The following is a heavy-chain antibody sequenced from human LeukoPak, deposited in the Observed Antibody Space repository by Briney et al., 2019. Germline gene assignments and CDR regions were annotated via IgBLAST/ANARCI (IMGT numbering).Heavy chain of an antibody. CDR3: VRFAGDGSGSYDFDY. V-gene: IGHV4-59*01. D-gene: IGHD3-10*01. Sequence: SETLSLTCTVFGGSINSYLWSWIRRPPGNGLEWIGYIYYSGSTIYNPSLTSRITISVSTSKSQVYLKLSSVTAADTDVYYCVRFAGDGSGSYDFDYWGQGTLVTVSS. J-gene: IGHJ4*02. CDR2: IYYSGST. CDR1: GGSINSYL.